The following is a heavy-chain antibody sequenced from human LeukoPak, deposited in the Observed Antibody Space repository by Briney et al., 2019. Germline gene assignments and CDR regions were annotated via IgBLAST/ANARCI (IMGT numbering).Heavy chain of an antibody. CDR1: GYTFTSYG. CDR3: ARGEYCSGGSCPEGHWFDP. D-gene: IGHD2-15*01. CDR2: INPSGGST. Sequence: ASVKVSCKASGYTFTSYGISWVRQAPGQGLEWMGIINPSGGSTSYAQKFQGRVTMTRDTSTSTVYMELSSLRSEDTAVYYCARGEYCSGGSCPEGHWFDPWGQGTLVTVSS. V-gene: IGHV1-46*01. J-gene: IGHJ5*02.